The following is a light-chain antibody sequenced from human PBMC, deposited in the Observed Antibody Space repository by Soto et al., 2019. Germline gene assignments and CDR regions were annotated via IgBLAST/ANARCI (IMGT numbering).Light chain of an antibody. CDR1: SGYSNYK. CDR2: VGTGGIVG. Sequence: QPVLTQPPSASASLGASVTLTCTLSSGYSNYKVDWYQQRPGKGPRFVMRVGTGGIVGSKGDGIPDRFSVLGSGLNRYLIIKNIQEEDESDYHCGADHGSGINFVFGGGTKVTVL. CDR3: GADHGSGINFV. J-gene: IGLJ2*01. V-gene: IGLV9-49*01.